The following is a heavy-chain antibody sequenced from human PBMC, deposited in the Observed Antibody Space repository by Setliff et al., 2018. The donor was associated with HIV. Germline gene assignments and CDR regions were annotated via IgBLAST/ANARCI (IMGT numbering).Heavy chain of an antibody. CDR1: GYSFSDYW. V-gene: IGHV5-51*01. Sequence: GESLKISCKASGYSFSDYWIGWVRQMPGKGLEWMGIIYPGDSETNYSTSFQGHVTISADRSIRTAYLHWDNLQASDTAEYYCVTWYDSSAKWGQGALVTVSS. J-gene: IGHJ4*02. CDR3: VTWYDSSAK. CDR2: IYPGDSET. D-gene: IGHD3-22*01.